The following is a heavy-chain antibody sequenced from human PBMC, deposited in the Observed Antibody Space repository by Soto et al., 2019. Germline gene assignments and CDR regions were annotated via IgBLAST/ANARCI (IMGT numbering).Heavy chain of an antibody. CDR1: GGSISSGDYY. CDR2: IYYSGST. J-gene: IGHJ5*02. V-gene: IGHV4-30-4*01. D-gene: IGHD5-12*01. CDR3: ARESNSGYDIGYNWFDP. Sequence: SETLSLTCTVSGGSISSGDYYWSWIRQPPGKGLEWIGYIYYSGSTYYNRSLKSRVTISVDTSKNQFSLKLSSVTAADTAVYYCARESNSGYDIGYNWFDPWGQGTLVTVSS.